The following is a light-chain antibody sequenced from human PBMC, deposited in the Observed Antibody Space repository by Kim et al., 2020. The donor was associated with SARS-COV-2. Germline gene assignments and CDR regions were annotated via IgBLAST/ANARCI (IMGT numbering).Light chain of an antibody. CDR1: SSNIWNNY. CDR2: DNN. Sequence: GQKVTLPCSGSSSNIWNNYVSWYQQLPGTAPKLLIYDNNKRPSGIPDRFSGSKSGTSAALGITGLQTGDEADFYCGTWDASLGGLVFGGGTQLTVL. J-gene: IGLJ2*01. V-gene: IGLV1-51*01. CDR3: GTWDASLGGLV.